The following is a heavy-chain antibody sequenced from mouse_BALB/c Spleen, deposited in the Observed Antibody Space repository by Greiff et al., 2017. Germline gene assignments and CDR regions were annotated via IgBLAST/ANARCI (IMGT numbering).Heavy chain of an antibody. D-gene: IGHD2-1*01. CDR1: GYAFTNYL. CDR3: ARSYYGNYGFAY. J-gene: IGHJ3*01. Sequence: VKVVESGAELVRPGTSVKVSCKASGYAFTNYLIEWVKQRPGQGLEWIGVINPGSGGTNYNEKFKGKATLTADKSSSTAYMQLSSLTSDDSAVYFCARSYYGNYGFAYWGQGTLVTVSA. V-gene: IGHV1-54*01. CDR2: INPGSGGT.